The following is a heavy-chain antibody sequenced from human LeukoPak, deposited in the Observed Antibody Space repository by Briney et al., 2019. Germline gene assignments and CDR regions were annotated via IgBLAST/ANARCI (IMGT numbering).Heavy chain of an antibody. CDR3: ARGSHSSFDY. V-gene: IGHV6-1*01. CDR1: GDSLSNNNVA. Sequence: SQTLSLTCAISGDSLSNNNVAWNWIRQSPSRGLEWLGRTYYRPKFNTDYAASVKSRIAINSDTSKNQFSLQLNSATPEDTGVYYCARGSHSSFDYWGQGTLVTVSS. D-gene: IGHD3-10*01. CDR2: TYYRPKFNT. J-gene: IGHJ4*02.